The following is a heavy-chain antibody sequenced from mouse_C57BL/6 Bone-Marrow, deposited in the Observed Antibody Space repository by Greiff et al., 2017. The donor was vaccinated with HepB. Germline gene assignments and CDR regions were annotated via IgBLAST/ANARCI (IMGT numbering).Heavy chain of an antibody. CDR2: TFYSGIT. J-gene: IGHJ4*01. D-gene: IGHD1-1*01. CDR1: GFSINSDCY. V-gene: IGHV3-3*01. CDR3: ARVYYYGSSYGAMDY. Sequence: EVQLKESGPSLVRPSQTLSLTCTVTGFSINSDCYWIWIRQFPGNKLEYIGYTFYSGITYYNPSLESRTYITRDTSKNQFSLKLSSVTTEDTATYYCARVYYYGSSYGAMDYWGQGTSVTVSS.